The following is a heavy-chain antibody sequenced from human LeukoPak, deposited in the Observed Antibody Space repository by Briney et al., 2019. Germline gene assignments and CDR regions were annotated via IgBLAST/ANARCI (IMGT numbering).Heavy chain of an antibody. V-gene: IGHV3-30*03. CDR1: GFTFSSDG. Sequence: GRSLSLACAVSGFTFSSDGMHWVRQAPGKGRGWEAVISYDGSNKYYADSVKGRFTISRDNAKNSLYLQMCTLRAEDTAVYYCARGGRDGNNYIEYWGQGTLVTVSS. J-gene: IGHJ4*02. CDR3: ARGGRDGNNYIEY. D-gene: IGHD5-24*01. CDR2: ISYDGSNK.